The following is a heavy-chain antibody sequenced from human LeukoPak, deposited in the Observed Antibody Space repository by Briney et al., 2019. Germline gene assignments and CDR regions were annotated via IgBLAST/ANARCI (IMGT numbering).Heavy chain of an antibody. CDR3: ARDNSVEDTAWWFDP. CDR2: TNPSGGST. D-gene: IGHD4-23*01. CDR1: GYTFTSYY. J-gene: IGHJ5*02. V-gene: IGHV1-46*01. Sequence: ASVKVSCKASGYTFTSYYMHWVRQAPGQGLEWMGITNPSGGSTSYAQKFQGRVTMTRDMSTSTDYMELSSLRSEDTAVHYCARDNSVEDTAWWFDPWGQGTLVTVSS.